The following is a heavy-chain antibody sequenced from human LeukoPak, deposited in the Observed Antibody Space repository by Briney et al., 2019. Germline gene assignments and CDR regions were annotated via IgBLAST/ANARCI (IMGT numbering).Heavy chain of an antibody. J-gene: IGHJ4*02. D-gene: IGHD1-26*01. V-gene: IGHV4-39*07. CDR3: ARDLSSSGSYSTFDY. CDR2: IYCSGST. Sequence: SETLSLTCTVSGGSISSSSYYWGWIRQPPGKGLEWIGSIYCSGSTYYNPSLKSRVTISVDTSKNQFSLKLSSVTAADTAVYYCARDLSSSGSYSTFDYWGQGTLVTVSS. CDR1: GGSISSSSYY.